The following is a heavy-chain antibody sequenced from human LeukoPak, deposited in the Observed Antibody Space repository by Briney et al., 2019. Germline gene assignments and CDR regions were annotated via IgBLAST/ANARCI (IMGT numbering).Heavy chain of an antibody. CDR3: ARESCTNGVCYTYYFQH. D-gene: IGHD2-8*01. V-gene: IGHV1-2*06. J-gene: IGHJ1*01. CDR2: INPNSGGT. CDR1: GYTFTGYY. Sequence: ASVKVSCKASGYTFTGYYMHWVRQAPGQGLEWMGRINPNSGGTNYAQKFQGRVTMTRDTSISTAYMELSRLRPDDTAVYYCARESCTNGVCYTYYFQHWGQGTLVTVSS.